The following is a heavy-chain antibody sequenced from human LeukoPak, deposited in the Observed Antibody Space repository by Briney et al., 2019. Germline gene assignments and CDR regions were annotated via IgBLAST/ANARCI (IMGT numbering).Heavy chain of an antibody. D-gene: IGHD3-3*01. J-gene: IGHJ4*02. CDR3: ARERTHYDFWSGYFGY. CDR2: IYYSGST. CDR1: GGSISSYY. V-gene: IGHV4-59*01. Sequence: SETLSLTCTVSGGSISSYYWSWIRQPPGKGLEWIGYIYYSGSTNYNPSLKSRVTISVDTSKNQFSLKLSSVTAADTAVYYCARERTHYDFWSGYFGYWGQGTLVTVSS.